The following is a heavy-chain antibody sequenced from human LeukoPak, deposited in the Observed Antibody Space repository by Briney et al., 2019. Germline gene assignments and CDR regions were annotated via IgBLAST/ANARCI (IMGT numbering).Heavy chain of an antibody. D-gene: IGHD3-10*01. CDR2: IYWNDDK. J-gene: IGHJ4*02. CDR1: GFSLSTSGVG. CDR3: AHEGDRRGYYYGSGSSYYFDY. V-gene: IGHV2-5*01. Sequence: SGPTLVNPTQTLTLTCTFSGFSLSTSGVGVGWIRQPPGKALEWLALIYWNDDKRYSPSLKSRLTITKDTSKNQVVLTMTNMDPVDTATYYCAHEGDRRGYYYGSGSSYYFDYWGQGTLVTVSS.